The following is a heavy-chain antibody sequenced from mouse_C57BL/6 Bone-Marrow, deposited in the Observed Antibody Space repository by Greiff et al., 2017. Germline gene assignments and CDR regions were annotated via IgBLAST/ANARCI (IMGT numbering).Heavy chain of an antibody. CDR1: GYTFTNYW. J-gene: IGHJ1*03. V-gene: IGHV1-63*01. D-gene: IGHD1-1*01. CDR2: IYPGGGYT. CDR3: ARVTTVVATDWYFDV. Sequence: QVQLKESGAELVRPGPSVKMSCKASGYTFTNYWIGWAKQRPGHGLEWIGDIYPGGGYTNYNEKFKGKATLTADKSSSTAYMQFSSLTSEDSAIYYCARVTTVVATDWYFDVWGTGTTVTVSS.